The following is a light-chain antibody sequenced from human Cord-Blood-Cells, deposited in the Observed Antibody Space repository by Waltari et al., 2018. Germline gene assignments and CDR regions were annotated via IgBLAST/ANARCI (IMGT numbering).Light chain of an antibody. V-gene: IGKV3-20*01. J-gene: IGKJ2*01. CDR2: GAS. CDR3: QQYGSSPYT. CDR1: QSVSSSY. Sequence: EIVLTQSPGTLSLSPGERATLSCRASQSVSSSYLAWYQQKPGQAPGLLIYGASSRATGIPDRFSGSGSGTDFTLTISRLEPEDFAVYYWQQYGSSPYTFGQGTKLEIK.